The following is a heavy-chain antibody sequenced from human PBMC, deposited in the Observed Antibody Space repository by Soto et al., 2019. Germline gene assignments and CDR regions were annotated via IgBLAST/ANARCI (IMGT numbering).Heavy chain of an antibody. CDR2: SSWNSGSI. Sequence: DVQLVESGGGLVQPGRSLRLSCAASGFTFDDYAMHWVRQAPGKGLEWVSGSSWNSGSIGYADSVKGRFTISRDNAKNSLYLQMNSLRAEDTALYYCAKDPGGGLDYWGQGTLVTVSS. D-gene: IGHD3-10*01. CDR3: AKDPGGGLDY. V-gene: IGHV3-9*01. CDR1: GFTFDDYA. J-gene: IGHJ4*02.